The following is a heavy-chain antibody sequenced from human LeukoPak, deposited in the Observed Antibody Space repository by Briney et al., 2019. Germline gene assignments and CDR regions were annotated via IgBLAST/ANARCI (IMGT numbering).Heavy chain of an antibody. Sequence: GGSLRLSCAASGFTFSSYAMHWVRQAPGKGLEWVAVISYDGSNKNYADSVKGRFTISRDNAKNSLYLQMNSLRAEDTAVYYCARGVPTGIDYFDYWGQGTLVTVSS. D-gene: IGHD1-1*01. V-gene: IGHV3-30*04. CDR2: ISYDGSNK. J-gene: IGHJ4*02. CDR3: ARGVPTGIDYFDY. CDR1: GFTFSSYA.